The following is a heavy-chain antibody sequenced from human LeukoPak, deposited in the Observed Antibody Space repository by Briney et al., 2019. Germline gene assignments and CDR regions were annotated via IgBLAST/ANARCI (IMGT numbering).Heavy chain of an antibody. Sequence: SETLSLTCAVYGGSFSGYNWNWFGQSPEKGLGWIGEFNHRGRTNYNPSLASRVSMSVDTSKNQFSLKLSSVTAADTAIYYCARDPTTVVTLPYYFDFWGQGILVTVSS. V-gene: IGHV4-34*01. CDR3: ARDPTTVVTLPYYFDF. D-gene: IGHD4-23*01. CDR1: GGSFSGYN. J-gene: IGHJ4*02. CDR2: FNHRGRT.